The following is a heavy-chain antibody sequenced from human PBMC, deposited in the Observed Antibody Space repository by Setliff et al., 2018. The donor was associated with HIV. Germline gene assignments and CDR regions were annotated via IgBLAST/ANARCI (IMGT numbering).Heavy chain of an antibody. CDR3: VKDVVKFWSGSGALDF. J-gene: IGHJ4*02. CDR1: GFTFSSYS. Sequence: AGGSLRLSCAASGFTFSSYSMNWVRQAPGKGLEWVSSISSISTYIYYADSVKGRFNILRDDSKKTVDLQMNSLRADDTAVYYCVKDVVKFWSGSGALDFWGPGTLVTVSS. CDR2: ISSISTYI. V-gene: IGHV3-21*01. D-gene: IGHD3-3*01.